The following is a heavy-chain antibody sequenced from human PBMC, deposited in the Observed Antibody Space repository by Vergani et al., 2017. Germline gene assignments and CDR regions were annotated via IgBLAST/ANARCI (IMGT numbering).Heavy chain of an antibody. D-gene: IGHD3-3*01. V-gene: IGHV3-21*01. J-gene: IGHJ6*02. CDR2: ISSSSSYI. Sequence: EVQLVESGGGLVKPGGSLRLSCAASGFTFRSYSMNWVRQAPGKGLEWVSSISSSSSYIYYADSVKGRFTISRDNAKNSLYLKMNSLRAEDTAVYYCAAGADYDFWSGYPIIYGMDVWGQGP. CDR1: GFTFRSYS. CDR3: AAGADYDFWSGYPIIYGMDV.